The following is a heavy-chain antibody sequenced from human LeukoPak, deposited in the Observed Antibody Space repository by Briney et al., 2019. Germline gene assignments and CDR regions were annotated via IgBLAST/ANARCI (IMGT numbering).Heavy chain of an antibody. J-gene: IGHJ6*03. V-gene: IGHV3-9*01. Sequence: GGSLRLSCAASGFTFDDYAMHWVRQAPGKGLEWVSGISWNSGSIGYADSVKGRFTISRDNAKNSLYLQMNSLRAEDTALYYCARVPAAEYYYYYYMDVWGKGTTVTVSS. CDR3: ARVPAAEYYYYYYMDV. CDR1: GFTFDDYA. D-gene: IGHD2-2*01. CDR2: ISWNSGSI.